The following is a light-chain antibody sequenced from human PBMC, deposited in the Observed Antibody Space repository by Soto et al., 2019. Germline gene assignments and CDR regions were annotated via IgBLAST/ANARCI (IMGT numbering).Light chain of an antibody. V-gene: IGLV2-14*01. J-gene: IGLJ2*01. CDR3: SSYTSSSTLL. CDR2: DVS. Sequence: QSALTQPASVSGSPGQSITFSCTGTSNDIGGYNYVSWYQQHPGKAPKLMIFDVSNRPSGVSYRFSGSKSRNTASLTISGLQAEDEADYYCSSYTSSSTLLFGGGTKLTVL. CDR1: SNDIGGYNY.